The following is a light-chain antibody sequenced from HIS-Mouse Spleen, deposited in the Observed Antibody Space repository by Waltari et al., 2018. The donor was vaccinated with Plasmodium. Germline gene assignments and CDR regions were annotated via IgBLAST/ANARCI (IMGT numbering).Light chain of an antibody. CDR3: CSYAGSYFYV. J-gene: IGLJ1*01. CDR1: SRDVGGYNY. CDR2: DGS. Sequence: QSALTQPRSVSGSPGQSVTISCTGTSRDVGGYNYVSWYQQHPGKAPKLMIYDGSKRPSGVPDRFSGSKAGNTASLTSAGLQAEDEADYYCCSYAGSYFYVFGTGTKVTVL. V-gene: IGLV2-11*01.